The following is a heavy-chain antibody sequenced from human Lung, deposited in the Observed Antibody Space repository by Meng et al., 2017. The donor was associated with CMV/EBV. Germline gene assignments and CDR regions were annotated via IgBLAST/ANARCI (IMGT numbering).Heavy chain of an antibody. CDR3: AREAGRDGYATPKFDY. CDR2: IYYTGST. D-gene: IGHD5-24*01. V-gene: IGHV4-31*03. CDR1: GGSIGSGGYY. J-gene: IGHJ4*02. Sequence: AQLRRSGPGLVKPSHTLPLPCHVSGGSIGSGGYYWSWIRQHPGKGLEWIGYIYYTGSTFYNPSLKSRVTISVDTSKNQFSLKLIPATAADTAVYYCAREAGRDGYATPKFDYWGQGTLVTVSS.